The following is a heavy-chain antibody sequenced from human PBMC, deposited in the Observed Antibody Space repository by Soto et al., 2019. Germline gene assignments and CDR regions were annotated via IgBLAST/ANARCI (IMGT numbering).Heavy chain of an antibody. V-gene: IGHV4-31*03. D-gene: IGHD5-18*01. CDR3: ARDRLMATACTARHYFGLDV. CDR2: IYYSGST. J-gene: IGHJ6*02. CDR1: GGSIRSGGYY. Sequence: ILSLTCTVSGGSIRSGGYYWSWVRQSPRRGLEWIGNIYYSGSTYYNPSLKSRLTISVDTSKNQFSLNLSSVTAADTAVYYCARDRLMATACTARHYFGLDVWGQGTTVTVSS.